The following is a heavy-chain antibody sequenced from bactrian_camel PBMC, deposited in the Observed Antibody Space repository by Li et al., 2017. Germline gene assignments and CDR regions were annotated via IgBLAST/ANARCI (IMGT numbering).Heavy chain of an antibody. CDR2: LGRFGGPP. D-gene: IGHD1*01. CDR3: AAGRACIDLGRGRPDY. J-gene: IGHJ4*01. V-gene: IGHV3S42*01. CDR1: GFIVSSFP. Sequence: DVQLVESGGGLVQPGGSLRLSCAASGFIVSSFPIYWVRQAPGKGLEWIAVLGRFGGPPSYADAVKGRFTVSRDNAKKMVYLQMNSLKPEDTAMYYCAAGRACIDLGRGRPDYWGQGTQVTVS.